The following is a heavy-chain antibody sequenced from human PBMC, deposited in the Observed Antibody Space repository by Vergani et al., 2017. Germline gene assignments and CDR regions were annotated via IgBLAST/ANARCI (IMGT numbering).Heavy chain of an antibody. D-gene: IGHD3/OR15-3a*01. CDR1: GFTFNVYW. CDR3: TRGTGARVY. V-gene: IGHV3-7*03. Sequence: EVQLVESGGGLVQPGGSLRLSCAASGFTFNVYWMSWVRQAPGKGLVWVANINQDGSETYYVDSVKGRFSISRDNAKNSLYLQMNSLRAEDTAVYYCTRGTGARVYWGQGTLVTVSS. CDR2: INQDGSET. J-gene: IGHJ4*02.